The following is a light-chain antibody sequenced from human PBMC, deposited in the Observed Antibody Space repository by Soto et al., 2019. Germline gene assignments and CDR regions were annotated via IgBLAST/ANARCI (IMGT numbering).Light chain of an antibody. Sequence: EIVMTQSPVTLSVSPGERATLSCRASQSISVNLAWYQQKPGQAPRLLIYGASTRATGIPARFSGSGSGTEFTLTISSLQSEDFAVYHCQQYHKWPPYTFGQGTKLEIK. CDR2: GAS. CDR3: QQYHKWPPYT. J-gene: IGKJ2*01. CDR1: QSISVN. V-gene: IGKV3-15*01.